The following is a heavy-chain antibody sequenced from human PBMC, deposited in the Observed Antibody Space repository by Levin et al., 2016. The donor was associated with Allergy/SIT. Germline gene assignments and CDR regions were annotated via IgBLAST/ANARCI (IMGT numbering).Heavy chain of an antibody. Sequence: GSLRLSCATSGFTFSNYWMHWVRQAPGKGLVWVSRIDTDGRITDYADSVKGRFTISRDNAKNTLYMQMSSLRAEDTAMYYCIRDLAGSVNYWGRGTLVTVSS. J-gene: IGHJ2*01. CDR2: IDTDGRIT. CDR1: GFTFSNYW. D-gene: IGHD1-26*01. V-gene: IGHV3-74*01. CDR3: IRDLAGSVNY.